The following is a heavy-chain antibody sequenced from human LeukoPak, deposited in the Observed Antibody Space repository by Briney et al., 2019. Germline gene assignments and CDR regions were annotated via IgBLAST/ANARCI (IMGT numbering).Heavy chain of an antibody. D-gene: IGHD3-22*01. J-gene: IGHJ5*02. CDR3: APPPYYYEANGYSVA. Sequence: GGSLRLSCAASGFTFSSYGMSWVRQAPGKGLEWVSAISGSGGSTYYADSVKGRFTISRDNSKNTLYLQMNSLRAEDTAVYYCAPPPYYYEANGYSVAWGQGTLVTVSS. CDR1: GFTFSSYG. V-gene: IGHV3-23*01. CDR2: ISGSGGST.